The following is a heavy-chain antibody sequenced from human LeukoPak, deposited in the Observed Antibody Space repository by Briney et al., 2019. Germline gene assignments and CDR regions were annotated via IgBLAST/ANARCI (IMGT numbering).Heavy chain of an antibody. J-gene: IGHJ4*02. CDR3: ARIYCSGGSCYGLFGY. V-gene: IGHV1-18*01. CDR1: GYTFTSYG. CDR2: ISAYNGNI. Sequence: ASVKVSCKASGYTFTSYGISWVRQAPGQGLEWMGWISAYNGNINYAQKLQGRVTMTTDTSTSTAYMELRSLRSDDTAVYYCARIYCSGGSCYGLFGYWGQGTLVTVSS. D-gene: IGHD2-15*01.